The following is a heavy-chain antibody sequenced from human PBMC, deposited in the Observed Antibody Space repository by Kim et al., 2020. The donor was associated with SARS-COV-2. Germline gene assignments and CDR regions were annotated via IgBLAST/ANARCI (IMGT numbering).Heavy chain of an antibody. CDR3: ARYYGSGSYSQPDTYYFDD. CDR1: GGSFSSYA. V-gene: IGHV1-69*04. Sequence: SVKVSCKASGGSFSSYAISWVRQAPGQGLEWMGRIIPILDKANYAQKFQGRVTITADKSTSTAYMELSSLRSENTAVYYCARYYGSGSYSQPDTYYFDDWGPGPLVTVSS. D-gene: IGHD3-10*01. J-gene: IGHJ4*02. CDR2: IIPILDKA.